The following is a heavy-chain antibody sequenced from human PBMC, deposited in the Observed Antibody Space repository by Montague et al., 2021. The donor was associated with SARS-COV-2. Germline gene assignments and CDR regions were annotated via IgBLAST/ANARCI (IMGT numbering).Heavy chain of an antibody. Sequence: SETLSLTCTVSGDSISNYYWSWIRRPPGKGLEWLGYIYYSGSTNYNPSRKSRVTISVDTSKNQFSLRLSVGTAADTAGDYCARLPYILPGYAYFDYWGQGTLVIVSS. D-gene: IGHD3-9*01. CDR2: IYYSGST. V-gene: IGHV4-59*08. J-gene: IGHJ4*02. CDR3: ARLPYILPGYAYFDY. CDR1: GDSISNYY.